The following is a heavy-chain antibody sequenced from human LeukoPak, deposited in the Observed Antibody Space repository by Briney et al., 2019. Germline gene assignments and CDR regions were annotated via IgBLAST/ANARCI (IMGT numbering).Heavy chain of an antibody. CDR1: GFTFSNYA. J-gene: IGHJ4*02. D-gene: IGHD3-22*01. CDR2: IFGNSGSTGST. Sequence: GGSLRLSCVASGFTFSNYAMSWGRQAPGKGLEWVSGIFGNSGSTGSTYYADSVKGRVTISRDNSRNTVYLQMNSLRAEDTAVYYCAKDRADYSDFSAYYLSPPLHHYWGQGTLVTVSS. CDR3: AKDRADYSDFSAYYLSPPLHHY. V-gene: IGHV3-23*01.